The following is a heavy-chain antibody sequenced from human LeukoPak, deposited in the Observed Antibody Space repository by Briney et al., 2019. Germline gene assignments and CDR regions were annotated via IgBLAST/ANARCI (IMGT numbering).Heavy chain of an antibody. CDR3: TRMLSYESSGYRPSDY. V-gene: IGHV3-7*01. CDR1: GFTFSNYW. J-gene: IGHJ4*02. Sequence: GGSLRLSCATSGFTFSNYWMSWVRQAPGKGLEWVAKIKEDGSEKKYVDSVKGRLTISRDNAENAVHLEMNNLRAEDTAVYYCTRMLSYESSGYRPSDYWGQGTLVTVSS. CDR2: IKEDGSEK. D-gene: IGHD3-22*01.